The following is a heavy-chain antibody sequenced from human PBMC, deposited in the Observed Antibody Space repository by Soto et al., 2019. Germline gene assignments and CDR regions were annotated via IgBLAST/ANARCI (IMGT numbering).Heavy chain of an antibody. Sequence: QVQLQESGPGLVKHSETLSLTCSVSGGSISNHYWSWIRQPPGKGLEWIGYIYYNGNTNYNPSLKSRVTMSVDTSRNQISLKLTTVTAADTAVYYCTRANWYSEYWGQGTLVTDSS. D-gene: IGHD7-27*01. CDR1: GGSISNHY. CDR2: IYYNGNT. CDR3: TRANWYSEY. V-gene: IGHV4-59*11. J-gene: IGHJ4*02.